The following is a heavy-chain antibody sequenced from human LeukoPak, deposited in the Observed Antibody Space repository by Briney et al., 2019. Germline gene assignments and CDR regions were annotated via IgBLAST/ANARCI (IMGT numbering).Heavy chain of an antibody. J-gene: IGHJ4*02. V-gene: IGHV3-7*01. Sequence: GGSLRLSCEASGFTFSNYWMSWVRQAPGKGLGWVANISPDGSAAFYVDSVKGRVTISRDNAKNSLYLQMFSLRAEDTAVYYCARSVDYWGQGTLVTVSS. CDR2: ISPDGSAA. CDR1: GFTFSNYW. CDR3: ARSVDY.